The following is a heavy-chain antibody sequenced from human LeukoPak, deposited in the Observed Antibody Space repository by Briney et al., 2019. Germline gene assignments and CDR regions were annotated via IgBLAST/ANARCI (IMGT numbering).Heavy chain of an antibody. CDR1: VGSISSYY. CDR2: IYYSGNT. Sequence: PPETLSLTSALSVGSISSYYWNWIRQPPGKGLEWIGFIYYSGNTNYNPSLKSRVTISVDTSKNQFSLKLSSVTAADTAVYYCARDRGTGVSCYSFGYYYMDVWGKGTTVTVSS. J-gene: IGHJ6*03. CDR3: ARDRGTGVSCYSFGYYYMDV. V-gene: IGHV4-59*12. D-gene: IGHD2-15*01.